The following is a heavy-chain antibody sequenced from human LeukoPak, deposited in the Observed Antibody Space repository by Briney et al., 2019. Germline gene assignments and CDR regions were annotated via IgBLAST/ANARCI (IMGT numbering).Heavy chain of an antibody. D-gene: IGHD5-24*01. J-gene: IGHJ3*02. CDR1: GFTFSRYE. Sequence: QAGGSLRLSCAASGFTFSRYEMNWVRQAPGKGLEWLSYISSSGSTMYYADSVKGRITISRDNAKNSLYLQMNSLRAEDTAVYYCARSPRDGYRDGVDDIWGQGTMVTVSS. V-gene: IGHV3-48*03. CDR2: ISSSGSTM. CDR3: ARSPRDGYRDGVDDI.